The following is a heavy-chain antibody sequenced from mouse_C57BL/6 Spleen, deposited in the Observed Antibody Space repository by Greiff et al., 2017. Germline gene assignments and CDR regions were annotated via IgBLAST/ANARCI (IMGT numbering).Heavy chain of an antibody. CDR1: GFNIKDYY. V-gene: IGHV14-2*01. Sequence: EVQLQQSGAELVKPGASVKLSCTASGFNIKDYYMHWVKQRTEQGLEWIGRIDPEDGETKYDPKFQGKATITADTSSNTAYLQLSSLTSEDTAVYYCARRPPYAMDYWGQGTSVTVSS. CDR2: IDPEDGET. J-gene: IGHJ4*01. CDR3: ARRPPYAMDY.